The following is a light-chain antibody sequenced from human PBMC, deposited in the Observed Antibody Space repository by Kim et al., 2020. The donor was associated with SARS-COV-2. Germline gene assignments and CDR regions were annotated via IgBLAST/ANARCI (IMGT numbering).Light chain of an antibody. Sequence: EIVMTQSPATLSVSPGERVTLSCRASQSVSSNLAWYQHKPGQAPRLLIHGAYTRATDIPARFSGSGSGTEFTLTISSLQSEDFAVYYCQQYNNWPAFGGGTKVEI. V-gene: IGKV3-15*01. J-gene: IGKJ4*01. CDR1: QSVSSN. CDR3: QQYNNWPA. CDR2: GAY.